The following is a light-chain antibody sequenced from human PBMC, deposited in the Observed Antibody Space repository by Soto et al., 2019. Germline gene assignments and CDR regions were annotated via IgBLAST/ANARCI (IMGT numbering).Light chain of an antibody. J-gene: IGKJ4*01. CDR3: QQYNGSPST. V-gene: IGKV3-20*01. CDR1: QSVSSSY. Sequence: EIVLTQSPGTLSLSPGERATLSCRASQSVSSSYLAWYQQKPGQAPRLLIYGASSRATGIPDRFSGSGSGTDFTLTISRLEPGDFAVYYCQQYNGSPSTFGGGTTVEIK. CDR2: GAS.